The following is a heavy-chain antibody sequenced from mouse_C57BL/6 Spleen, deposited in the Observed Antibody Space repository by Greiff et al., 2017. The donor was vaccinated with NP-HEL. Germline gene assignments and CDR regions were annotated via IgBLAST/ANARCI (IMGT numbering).Heavy chain of an antibody. D-gene: IGHD2-5*01. Sequence: EVKLMESGGGLVKPGGSLKLSCAASGFTFSDYGMHWVRQAPEKGLEWVAYISSGSSTIYYADTVKGRFTISRDNAKNTLFLQMTSLRSEDTAMYYCASSNGGYWGQGTTLTVSS. V-gene: IGHV5-17*01. CDR2: ISSGSSTI. CDR3: ASSNGGY. J-gene: IGHJ2*01. CDR1: GFTFSDYG.